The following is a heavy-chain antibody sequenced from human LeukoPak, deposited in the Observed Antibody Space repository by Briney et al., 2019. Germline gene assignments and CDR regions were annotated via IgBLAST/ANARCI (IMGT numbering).Heavy chain of an antibody. J-gene: IGHJ4*02. D-gene: IGHD4-17*01. CDR2: ISSTSGTI. CDR1: GSTFSSSA. Sequence: GGSLRLSCAASGSTFSSSAMNWVRQAPGKGLEWVSYISSTSGTIYYADSVKGRFTISRDNAKNSLYLQMNSLRAEDTAVYYCARAYGYFDYWGQGTLVTVSS. V-gene: IGHV3-48*04. CDR3: ARAYGYFDY.